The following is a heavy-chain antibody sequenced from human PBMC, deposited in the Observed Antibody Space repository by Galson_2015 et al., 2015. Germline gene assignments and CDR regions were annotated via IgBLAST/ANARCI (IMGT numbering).Heavy chain of an antibody. Sequence: SVKVSCKASGYTFTSYYMHWVRQAPGQGLEWMGIINPSGGSTSYAQKFQGRVTMTRDTSTSTVYMELSSLRSEDTAVYYCARDWESSSGYYYYYGMDVWGQGTTVTVSS. CDR3: ARDWESSSGYYYYYGMDV. J-gene: IGHJ6*02. CDR2: INPSGGST. V-gene: IGHV1-46*01. CDR1: GYTFTSYY. D-gene: IGHD3-22*01.